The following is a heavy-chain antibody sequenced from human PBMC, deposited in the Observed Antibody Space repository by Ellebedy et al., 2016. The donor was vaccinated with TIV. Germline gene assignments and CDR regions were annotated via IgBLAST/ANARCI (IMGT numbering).Heavy chain of an antibody. J-gene: IGHJ4*02. D-gene: IGHD6-13*01. V-gene: IGHV1-2*02. CDR2: INPNSGGT. CDR1: GYTFTGYY. Sequence: ASVKVSCKASGYTFTGYYMHWVRQAPGQGLEWMGWINPNSGGTNYAQKFQGRVTMTRDTSISTAYMELSRLRSDDTAVYYCARGEEYSSSWYPFDYWGQGTLVTVSS. CDR3: ARGEEYSSSWYPFDY.